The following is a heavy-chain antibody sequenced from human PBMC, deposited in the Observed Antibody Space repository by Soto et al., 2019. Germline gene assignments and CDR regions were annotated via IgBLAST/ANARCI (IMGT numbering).Heavy chain of an antibody. V-gene: IGHV3-74*01. CDR3: VKSSSSYWYFDL. CDR2: INSDGSST. Sequence: PGGPLRLSCAASGFTFSSYWMHWVRQAPGKGLVWVSRINSDGSSTSYADSVKGRFTISRDNAKNTLYLQMNSLRAEDTAVYYCVKSSSSYWYFDLWGRGTLVTVSS. J-gene: IGHJ2*01. CDR1: GFTFSSYW. D-gene: IGHD2-2*01.